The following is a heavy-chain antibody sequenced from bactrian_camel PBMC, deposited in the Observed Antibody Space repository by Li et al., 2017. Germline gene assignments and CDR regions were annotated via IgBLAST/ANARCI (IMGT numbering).Heavy chain of an antibody. Sequence: VQLVESGGGSVQVGGSLTLSCKASTSTWGFDWPCVGWFRQAPGKEREGVAAICGSGYTDYAGSVAGRFTVSKDNAKNALLLQMDNLRPEDSAIYYCAAARIGFPSLARYLYAYWGPGTQVTVS. V-gene: IGHV3S55*01. CDR2: ICGSGYT. J-gene: IGHJ4*01. D-gene: IGHD1*01. CDR1: TSTWGFDWP. CDR3: AAARIGFPSLARYLYAY.